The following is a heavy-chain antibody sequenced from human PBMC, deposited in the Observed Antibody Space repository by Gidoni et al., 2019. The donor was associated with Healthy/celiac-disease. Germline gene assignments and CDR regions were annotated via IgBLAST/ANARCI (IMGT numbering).Heavy chain of an antibody. CDR2: ISWNSGSI. CDR3: AKDLLVSGYPNAFDI. V-gene: IGHV3-9*01. CDR1: GFTFDDYA. J-gene: IGHJ3*02. Sequence: EVQLVESGGGLVQPGRSLRLSCAASGFTFDDYAMHWVRQAPGKGLEWVSGISWNSGSIGYADSVKGRFTISRDNAKNSLYLQMNSLRAEDTALYYCAKDLLVSGYPNAFDIWGQGTMVTVSS. D-gene: IGHD3-22*01.